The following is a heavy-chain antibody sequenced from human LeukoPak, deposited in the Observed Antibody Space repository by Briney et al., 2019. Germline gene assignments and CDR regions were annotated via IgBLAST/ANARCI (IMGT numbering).Heavy chain of an antibody. CDR3: ARGLDLEGLDS. CDR2: INDSGTT. CDR1: GGSFSGYN. J-gene: IGHJ4*02. D-gene: IGHD1-1*01. V-gene: IGHV4-34*01. Sequence: NASETLSLTCGVYGGSFSGYNWSWLRQSPEKGLEWIGEINDSGTTHYNPSLQSRVTISVDTANHQFSLRLNSLTAADTAVYFCARGLDLEGLDSWGPGTLVTVSS.